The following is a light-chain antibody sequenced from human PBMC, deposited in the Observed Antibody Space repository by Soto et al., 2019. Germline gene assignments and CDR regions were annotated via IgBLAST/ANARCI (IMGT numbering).Light chain of an antibody. V-gene: IGKV4-1*01. CDR2: GAS. CDR1: QSILYSSNNKNY. Sequence: DIVMTQSPDSLAVSLGEKATINCKSSQSILYSSNNKNYLAWYQQKPGQAPRLLIYGASSRATGIPDRFSGSGSGTDFTLTISRLEPEDFAVYFCQRYGSSPLITFGQGTRLEIK. CDR3: QRYGSSPLIT. J-gene: IGKJ5*01.